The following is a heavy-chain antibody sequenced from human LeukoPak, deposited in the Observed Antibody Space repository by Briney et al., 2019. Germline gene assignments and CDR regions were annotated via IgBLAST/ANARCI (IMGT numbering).Heavy chain of an antibody. D-gene: IGHD3-10*01. CDR3: AREERYYYGSGSSTVYGMDV. CDR1: GFIFIDYW. CDR2: INPDGTAT. V-gene: IGHV3-74*01. J-gene: IGHJ6*04. Sequence: PGGSLRLSCEISGFIFIDYWMHWVRQVPGKGPVWVSRINPDGTATNYADSVKGRFIISRDNAKNSLYLQMNSLRAEDTAVYYCAREERYYYGSGSSTVYGMDVWGKGTTVTVSS.